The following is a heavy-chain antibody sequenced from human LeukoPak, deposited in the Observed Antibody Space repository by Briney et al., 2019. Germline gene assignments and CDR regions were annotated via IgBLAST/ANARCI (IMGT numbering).Heavy chain of an antibody. CDR3: AKEGAVAGTHFDY. J-gene: IGHJ4*02. Sequence: PGGSLRLSCAASGFTFSSYGMHWVRQAPGKGLEWVAVISYDGSNKYYADSVKGRFTISRDNSKNTLYLQMNSLRAEDTAVYYCAKEGAVAGTHFDYWGQGTLVTVSS. CDR1: GFTFSSYG. V-gene: IGHV3-30*18. D-gene: IGHD6-19*01. CDR2: ISYDGSNK.